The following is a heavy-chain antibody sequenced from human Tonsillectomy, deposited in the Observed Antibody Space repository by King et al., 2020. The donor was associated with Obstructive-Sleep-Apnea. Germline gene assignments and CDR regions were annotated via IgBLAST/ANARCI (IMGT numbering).Heavy chain of an antibody. V-gene: IGHV3-15*01. J-gene: IGHJ4*02. Sequence: VQLVESGGGLVKPGGSLRLPCAASGFTFSKAWMSWVRQAPGKGVEWVGRIKSKTEGGKTEYAAPVKGRFTISRDDSKNTLYLQMNSLKTEDTAVYYCTTHSDLFEYWGQGTLVTVSS. CDR1: GFTFSKAW. CDR3: TTHSDLFEY. CDR2: IKSKTEGGKT. D-gene: IGHD1-26*01.